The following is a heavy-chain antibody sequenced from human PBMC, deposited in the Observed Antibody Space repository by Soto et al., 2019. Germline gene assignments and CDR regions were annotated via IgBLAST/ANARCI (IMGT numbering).Heavy chain of an antibody. CDR2: IIPIFGTA. J-gene: IGHJ6*02. V-gene: IGHV1-69*01. CDR3: ARSEKGYYYGSENNYYYYGMDV. D-gene: IGHD3-10*01. Sequence: KARRVGISIKAMMWVRQAHGQGLEWMGGIIPIFGTANYAQKFQGRVTITADESTSTAYMELSSLRSEDTAVYYCARSEKGYYYGSENNYYYYGMDVWGQGTTVTVSS. CDR1: RVGISIKA.